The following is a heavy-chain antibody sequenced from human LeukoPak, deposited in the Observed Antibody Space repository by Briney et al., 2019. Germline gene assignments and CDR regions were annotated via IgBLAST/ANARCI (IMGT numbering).Heavy chain of an antibody. J-gene: IGHJ3*02. D-gene: IGHD4-23*01. V-gene: IGHV1-2*02. CDR3: ARMTTVAPDAFDI. CDR1: GYTFTGHY. Sequence: ASVKVSCKASGYTFTGHYMHWVRQAPGQGLEWMGWINPNSGGTNYARKFQGRVTMTRDTSISTAYMELSRLRSDDTAVYYCARMTTVAPDAFDIWGQGTMVTVSS. CDR2: INPNSGGT.